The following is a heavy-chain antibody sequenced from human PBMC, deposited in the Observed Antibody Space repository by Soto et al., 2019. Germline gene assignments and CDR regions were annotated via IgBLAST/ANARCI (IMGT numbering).Heavy chain of an antibody. CDR1: GFAFSTYA. V-gene: IGHV3-23*01. J-gene: IGHJ4*02. CDR3: AKAPVTHAAAGRGGGGYFDY. CDR2: ISGSGGST. D-gene: IGHD6-13*01. Sequence: EVQRLESVGGLVQPGGSLRLSCGASGFAFSTYAMTWVRQSPGKGLEWASTISGSGGSTYYADSVKCRFTISRDNSKNTLYLQMNSLRAEDTAVYYCAKAPVTHAAAGRGGGGYFDYWGPGTLVTVSS.